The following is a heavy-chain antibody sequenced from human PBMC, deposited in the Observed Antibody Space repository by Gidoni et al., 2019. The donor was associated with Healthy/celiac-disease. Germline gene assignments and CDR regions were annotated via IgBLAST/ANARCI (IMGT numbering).Heavy chain of an antibody. CDR1: GGTFSSYA. CDR3: ARVRTGVKYWNQLLTYYYMDV. Sequence: QVQLVQPGAEVKKPGSSVKVSCKASGGTFSSYAHSWVRQAPGQGLEWMGGIIPIFGTANYAQKFQGRVTITADKSTSTAYMELSSLRSEDTAVYYCARVRTGVKYWNQLLTYYYMDVWGKGTTVTVSS. D-gene: IGHD2-2*01. CDR2: IIPIFGTA. V-gene: IGHV1-69*06. J-gene: IGHJ6*03.